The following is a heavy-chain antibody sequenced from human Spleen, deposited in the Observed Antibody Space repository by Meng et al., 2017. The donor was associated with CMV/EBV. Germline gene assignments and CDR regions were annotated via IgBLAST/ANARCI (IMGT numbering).Heavy chain of an antibody. Sequence: SETLSLTCTVSGDSISGYYWSWIRQPPGKGLEWIGYIYYSGTIKYNPSLKSRVTISVDTSKNQFSLKVNSLTAADTAVYYCARRDTAPFSGSQGAFDIWGQGTMVTVSS. D-gene: IGHD1-26*01. CDR3: ARRDTAPFSGSQGAFDI. V-gene: IGHV4-59*01. CDR2: IYYSGTI. J-gene: IGHJ3*02. CDR1: GDSISGYY.